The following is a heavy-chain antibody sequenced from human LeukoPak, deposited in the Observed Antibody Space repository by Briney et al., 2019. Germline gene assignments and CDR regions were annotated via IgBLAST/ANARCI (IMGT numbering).Heavy chain of an antibody. D-gene: IGHD2-2*01. J-gene: IGHJ4*02. CDR1: GFTFRNSW. CDR2: IKQDGSEK. V-gene: IGHV3-7*03. Sequence: GGSLRLSCAASGFTFRNSWMSWVRQAPGKGLEWVANIKQDGSEKYYVDSVKGRFTISRDNTKNSLYLQMNSLRAEDTAVYYCAKDRGYCSSTSCYRYFDYWGQGTLVTVSS. CDR3: AKDRGYCSSTSCYRYFDY.